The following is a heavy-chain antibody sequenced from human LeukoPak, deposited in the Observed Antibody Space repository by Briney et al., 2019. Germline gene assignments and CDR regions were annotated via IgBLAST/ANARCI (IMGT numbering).Heavy chain of an antibody. CDR1: GGTFSSYA. Sequence: GASVKVSCKASGGTFSSYAISWVRQAPGQGLEWMGRIIPILGIANYAQKFQGRVTITADKSTSTAYMELSSLRSEGTAVYYCAKIVGATDDAFDIWGQGTMVTVSS. CDR2: IIPILGIA. J-gene: IGHJ3*02. CDR3: AKIVGATDDAFDI. V-gene: IGHV1-69*04. D-gene: IGHD1-26*01.